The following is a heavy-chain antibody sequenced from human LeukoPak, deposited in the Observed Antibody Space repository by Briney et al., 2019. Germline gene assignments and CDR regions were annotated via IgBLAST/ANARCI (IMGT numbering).Heavy chain of an antibody. CDR3: ARDMVRAFYY. V-gene: IGHV1-69*13. D-gene: IGHD3-10*01. CDR2: IIPIFGTA. Sequence: SVTVSFKASGGTFSSYAISWVRQAPGQGLEWMGGIIPIFGTANYAQKFQGRVTITADESTSTAYMELSSLRSEDTAVYYCARDMVRAFYYWGQGTLVTVSS. J-gene: IGHJ4*02. CDR1: GGTFSSYA.